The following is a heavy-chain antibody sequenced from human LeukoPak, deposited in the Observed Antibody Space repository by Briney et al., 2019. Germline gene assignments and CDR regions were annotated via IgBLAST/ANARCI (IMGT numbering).Heavy chain of an antibody. V-gene: IGHV3-23*01. Sequence: GGSLRLSCAASGFNFSSYAMNWVRQAPGKGLEWVTVISDGGHSTYYADSVKGRFTISRDNSKNTLYLQMNSLRAEDTAVYYCARDAFYAFDIWGQGTMVTVSS. CDR1: GFNFSSYA. CDR2: ISDGGHST. CDR3: ARDAFYAFDI. D-gene: IGHD3-3*02. J-gene: IGHJ3*02.